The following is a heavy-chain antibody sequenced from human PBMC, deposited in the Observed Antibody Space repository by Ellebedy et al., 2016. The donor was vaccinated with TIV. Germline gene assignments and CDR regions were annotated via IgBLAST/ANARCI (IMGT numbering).Heavy chain of an antibody. CDR3: ARARSGSYLFDY. V-gene: IGHV3-74*01. J-gene: IGHJ4*02. Sequence: GESLKISCAASGFTFSSYAMSWVRQAPGKGLEWVSRINSDGSSTSYADSVKGRFTISRDNAKNSLYLQMNSLRAEDTAVYYCARARSGSYLFDYWGQGTLVTVSS. CDR2: INSDGSST. CDR1: GFTFSSYA. D-gene: IGHD1-26*01.